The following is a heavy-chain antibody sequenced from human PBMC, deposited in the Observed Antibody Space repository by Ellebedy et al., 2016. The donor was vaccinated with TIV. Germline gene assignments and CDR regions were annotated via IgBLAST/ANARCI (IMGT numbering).Heavy chain of an antibody. CDR2: IGTAGDT. CDR1: GFIFSTYD. Sequence: GESLKISCAASGFIFSTYDLHWVRQVTGKGLEWVSGIGTAGDTYYPGSVQGRFTISKDIARNSLYLQMNSLRAGDTATYYCARDRGTQGVRGMDVWGQGTTVTVSS. J-gene: IGHJ6*02. V-gene: IGHV3-13*01. D-gene: IGHD1-7*01. CDR3: ARDRGTQGVRGMDV.